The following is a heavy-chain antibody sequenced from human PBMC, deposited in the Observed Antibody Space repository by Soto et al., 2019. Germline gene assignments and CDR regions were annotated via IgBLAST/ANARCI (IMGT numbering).Heavy chain of an antibody. CDR1: GGSISSYY. Sequence: SETLSLTCTVSGGSISSYYWSWIRQPPGKGLEWIGYIYYSGSTNYNPSLKSRVTISVDTSKNQFSLKLSSVTAADTAVYYCARHGYYYDILTGPCDYWGQGTLVTVS. V-gene: IGHV4-59*08. CDR3: ARHGYYYDILTGPCDY. D-gene: IGHD3-9*01. CDR2: IYYSGST. J-gene: IGHJ4*02.